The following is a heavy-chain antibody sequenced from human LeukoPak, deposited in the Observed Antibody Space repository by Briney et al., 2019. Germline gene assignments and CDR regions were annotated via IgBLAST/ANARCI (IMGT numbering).Heavy chain of an antibody. CDR2: ISYDGSNE. D-gene: IGHD6-19*01. V-gene: IGHV3-30-3*01. CDR3: ASVLKPFLIAVAYR. CDR1: GFTFSNYA. Sequence: QPGGSLRLSCAASGFTFSNYAMHWVRQAPDKGLEWVAVISYDGSNEYYADSVKGRFTISRDNSKNTLYLQMDSLRAEDTAVYYCASVLKPFLIAVAYRWGKGTLVSVSS. J-gene: IGHJ4*02.